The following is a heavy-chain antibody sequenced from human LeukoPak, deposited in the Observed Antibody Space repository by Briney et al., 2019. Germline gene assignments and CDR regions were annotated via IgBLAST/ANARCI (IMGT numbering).Heavy chain of an antibody. CDR3: ARLAPRREKYYYYYYMDV. CDR1: GFMFSSYG. D-gene: IGHD3-3*02. CDR2: ISGSGGST. J-gene: IGHJ6*03. V-gene: IGHV3-48*04. Sequence: GGSLRLSCAASGFMFSSYGMSWVRQAPGKGLEWVSSISGSGGSTYYADSVKGRFTISRDNAKNSLYLQMNSLRAEDTAVYYCARLAPRREKYYYYYYMDVWGKGTTVTISS.